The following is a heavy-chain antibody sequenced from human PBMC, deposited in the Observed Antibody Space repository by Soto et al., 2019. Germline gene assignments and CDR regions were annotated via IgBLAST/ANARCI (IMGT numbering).Heavy chain of an antibody. CDR3: AKVRADYYDSSGYYRHYYFDY. V-gene: IGHV3-30*18. J-gene: IGHJ4*02. CDR1: GFTFSSYG. Sequence: VQLVESGGGVVQPGRSLRLSCAASGFTFSSYGMHWVRQAPGKGLEWVAVISYDGSNKYYADSVKGRFTISRDNSKNTLYLQMNSLRAEDTAVYYCAKVRADYYDSSGYYRHYYFDYWGQGTLVTVSS. CDR2: ISYDGSNK. D-gene: IGHD3-22*01.